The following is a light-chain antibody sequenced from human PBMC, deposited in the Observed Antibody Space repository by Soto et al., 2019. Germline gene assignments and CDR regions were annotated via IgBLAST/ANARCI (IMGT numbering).Light chain of an antibody. V-gene: IGKV3-15*01. CDR1: QSIISN. J-gene: IGKJ2*01. CDR2: SAS. Sequence: EIVMTQSPATLSVSPGERATLSCRASQSIISNLAWYQQKPGQAPRLLIYSASTRATGIPARFSGSGSETEFTRTISSLQYEDVAVYYCQQYINWPPTYTFGQGTKLEIK. CDR3: QQYINWPPTYT.